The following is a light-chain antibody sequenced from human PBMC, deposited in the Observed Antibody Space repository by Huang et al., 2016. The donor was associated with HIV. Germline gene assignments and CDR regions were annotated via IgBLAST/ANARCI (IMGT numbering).Light chain of an antibody. Sequence: EIVLTQSPATLSLSPGERATLSCRASQSVSNYLAWYQHKPGQAPRLLIYDASSRATGIPARFSGSGSGTDFTLTSGSLEPEDFAVYYCQLRSNWLYTFGQGTKLEIK. V-gene: IGKV3-11*01. CDR2: DAS. CDR3: QLRSNWLYT. CDR1: QSVSNY. J-gene: IGKJ2*01.